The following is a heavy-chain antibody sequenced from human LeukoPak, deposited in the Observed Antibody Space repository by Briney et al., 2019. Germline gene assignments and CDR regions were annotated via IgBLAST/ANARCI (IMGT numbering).Heavy chain of an antibody. CDR3: ARVPWALTPDFDY. Sequence: RSSETLSLTCAVYGGSFSGYYWSWIRQPPGKGLEWIGEINHSGSTNYNPSLKSRVTISVDRSKNQFSLRLSSVTAADTAVYYCARVPWALTPDFDYWGQGTLVTVSS. CDR1: GGSFSGYY. V-gene: IGHV4-34*01. D-gene: IGHD1-14*01. J-gene: IGHJ4*02. CDR2: INHSGST.